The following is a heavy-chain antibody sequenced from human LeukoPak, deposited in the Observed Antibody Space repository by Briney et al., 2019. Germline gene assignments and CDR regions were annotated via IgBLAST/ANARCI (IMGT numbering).Heavy chain of an antibody. D-gene: IGHD4-23*01. J-gene: IGHJ4*02. V-gene: IGHV3-30*01. CDR1: GFTFSSYA. Sequence: GGSLRLSCAASGFTFSSYAMHWVRQAPGKGLEWVAVISYDGSNKYYADSVKGRFTISRDNSKNTPYLQMNSLRAEDTAVYYCARTTVAPYYFDYWGQGTLVTVSS. CDR3: ARTTVAPYYFDY. CDR2: ISYDGSNK.